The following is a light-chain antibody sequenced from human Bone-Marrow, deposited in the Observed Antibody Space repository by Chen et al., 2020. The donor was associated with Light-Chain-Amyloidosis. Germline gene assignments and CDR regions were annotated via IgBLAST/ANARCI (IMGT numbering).Light chain of an antibody. CDR2: DVN. J-gene: IGLJ3*02. V-gene: IGLV2-11*01. CDR3: CAYARTYTWL. Sequence: QSALTQPHSVSGSPGQSVTISCTGTSSDIGGDDYVSWYQQYPGTAPKLIIYDVNNRPSGVPDRFSASRSANAASLSISGLPADDEAEYPCCAYARTYTWLFGGGTRLTVL. CDR1: SSDIGGDDY.